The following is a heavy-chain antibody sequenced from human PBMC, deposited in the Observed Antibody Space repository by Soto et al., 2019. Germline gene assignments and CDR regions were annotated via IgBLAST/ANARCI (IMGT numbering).Heavy chain of an antibody. CDR1: GFTFSTYS. V-gene: IGHV3-21*01. Sequence: EVQLVESGGGLVKTGGSLRLSCAASGFTFSTYSMNWVRQAPGKGLEWVSSISSSSGHIYYAESVTGRFTISRDNAKNSLSLQMNSLRAEDTAVYYCARVLASVRGVAEFDCWGQGTLGTVSS. J-gene: IGHJ4*02. CDR3: ARVLASVRGVAEFDC. D-gene: IGHD3-10*01. CDR2: ISSSSGHI.